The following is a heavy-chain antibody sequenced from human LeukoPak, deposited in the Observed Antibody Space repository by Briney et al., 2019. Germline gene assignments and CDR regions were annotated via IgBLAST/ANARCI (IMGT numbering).Heavy chain of an antibody. CDR1: GFRFNNYG. CDR3: ARAGGTSWADY. D-gene: IGHD6-13*01. Sequence: PGRSLRLSCAASGFRFNNYGIHWVRQAPGKGLEWVAVTWYDGSNKYYADSVRDRFTVSRDNSKNTVYLQMNSLRVEDTAIYYCARAGGTSWADYWGQGTLVTVSS. V-gene: IGHV3-33*01. CDR2: TWYDGSNK. J-gene: IGHJ4*02.